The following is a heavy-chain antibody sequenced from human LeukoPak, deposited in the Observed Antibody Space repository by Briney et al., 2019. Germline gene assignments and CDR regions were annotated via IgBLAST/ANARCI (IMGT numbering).Heavy chain of an antibody. Sequence: SETLSLTCTVSGVSISSNSYYWSWIRQPAGKRLEWIGRIYTSGTTNYNPSLKSRVTISVDTSKNQFSLKLSSVTAADTAVYFCARGPYSYDSSGAFDIWGQGTMVTVSS. CDR2: IYTSGTT. CDR3: ARGPYSYDSSGAFDI. J-gene: IGHJ3*02. V-gene: IGHV4-61*02. D-gene: IGHD3-22*01. CDR1: GVSISSNSYY.